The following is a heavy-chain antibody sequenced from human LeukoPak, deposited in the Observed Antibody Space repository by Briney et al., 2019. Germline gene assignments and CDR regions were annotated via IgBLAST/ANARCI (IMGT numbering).Heavy chain of an antibody. CDR2: IKHDGSEK. CDR1: GFTFSSYW. J-gene: IGHJ4*02. CDR3: ARDRSYYDSSGYYSY. Sequence: GGSLRLSCAASGFTFSSYWMSWVRQAPGRGLEWVANIKHDGSEKYYVDSVKGRFTISRDNAKNSLYLQMNSLRAEDTAVYYCARDRSYYDSSGYYSYWGQGTLVTVSS. V-gene: IGHV3-7*01. D-gene: IGHD3-22*01.